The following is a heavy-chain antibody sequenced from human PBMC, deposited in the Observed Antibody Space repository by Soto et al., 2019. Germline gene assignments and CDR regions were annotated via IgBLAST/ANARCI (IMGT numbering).Heavy chain of an antibody. Sequence: QVQLQESGPGLVKPSGTLSLTCAVSGGSISSSNWWSWVRQPPGKGLEWIWEIDHSGSTNYNPSLKSRVTISVDKSKNQFSLKLSSVTAADTAVYYCARDGDYDSSGPPPYWGQGTLVTVSS. D-gene: IGHD3-22*01. CDR2: IDHSGST. CDR3: ARDGDYDSSGPPPY. J-gene: IGHJ4*02. CDR1: GGSISSSNW. V-gene: IGHV4-4*02.